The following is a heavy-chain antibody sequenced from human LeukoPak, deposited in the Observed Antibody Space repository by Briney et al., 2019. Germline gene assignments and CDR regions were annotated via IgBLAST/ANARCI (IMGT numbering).Heavy chain of an antibody. CDR2: FYYSGST. J-gene: IGHJ3*01. V-gene: IGHV4-39*01. CDR3: ARLLDNDISGDPDTFDV. Sequence: SETLSLTCTVSGGSISSSSYYWGWIRQPPGKGLEWIGSFYYSGSTYYNPSLKSRVTISVDTSKNQFSLKLNSVTAADTAVYYCARLLDNDISGDPDTFDVWGQGTTVIVSS. D-gene: IGHD3-22*01. CDR1: GGSISSSSYY.